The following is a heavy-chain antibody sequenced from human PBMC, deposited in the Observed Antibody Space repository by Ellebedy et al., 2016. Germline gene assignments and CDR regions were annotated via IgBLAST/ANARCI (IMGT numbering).Heavy chain of an antibody. D-gene: IGHD2-8*01. Sequence: GESLKISXAASGFTFSSYAMHWVRQAPGKGLEWVAVILYDGSNKYYADSVKGRFTISRDNSKNTLYLQMNNLRAEDTAVYYCARDIFYCTKGVCTLFDAFDVWGQGTMVTVSS. J-gene: IGHJ3*01. CDR1: GFTFSSYA. V-gene: IGHV3-30-3*01. CDR3: ARDIFYCTKGVCTLFDAFDV. CDR2: ILYDGSNK.